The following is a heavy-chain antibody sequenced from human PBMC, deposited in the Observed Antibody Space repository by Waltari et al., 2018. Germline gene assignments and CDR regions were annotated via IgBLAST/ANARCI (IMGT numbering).Heavy chain of an antibody. J-gene: IGHJ3*01. D-gene: IGHD3-10*02. V-gene: IGHV3-7*01. CDR3: VRNRDYHMFDV. CDR1: GFIFTNYW. CDR2: IMKEGGYK. Sequence: EVNLVESGGGLVQPGGSLRLSCAASGFIFTNYWMSWVRQAPGKRPEWVADIMKEGGYKVHLESVEGRFTIARDNAEKIVYLQMNSLRVDDTAVYYCVRNRDYHMFDVWGQGTMVTVSS.